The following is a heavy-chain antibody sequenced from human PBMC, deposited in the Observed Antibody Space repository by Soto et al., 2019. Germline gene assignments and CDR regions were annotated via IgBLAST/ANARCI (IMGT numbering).Heavy chain of an antibody. CDR3: ARHYSHDSSGYFFWV. J-gene: IGHJ4*02. CDR2: IYYSGST. V-gene: IGHV4-59*08. D-gene: IGHD3-22*01. Sequence: QVQLQESGPGLVKPSETLSLTCTVSVGSISSYYWSWIRQPPGKGLEWIGYIYYSGSTNYNPSLKSRVTISLDTSKNHFSLKLSSVTAADTAVYYCARHYSHDSSGYFFWVWGQGTLVTVSS. CDR1: VGSISSYY.